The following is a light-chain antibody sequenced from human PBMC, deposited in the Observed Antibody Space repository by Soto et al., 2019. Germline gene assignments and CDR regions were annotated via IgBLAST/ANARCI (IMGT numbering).Light chain of an antibody. J-gene: IGKJ3*01. CDR3: QQYNSWPPLFT. V-gene: IGKV3D-15*01. Sequence: EIVMTQSPAILSLSPGETATLSCRASQSIATNLAWYQQRPGQAPRLLIYGPSTRATDVPARFSGSVSGTEFILSISRLQSEDFAVYYCQQYNSWPPLFTVGPGTTLDL. CDR1: QSIATN. CDR2: GPS.